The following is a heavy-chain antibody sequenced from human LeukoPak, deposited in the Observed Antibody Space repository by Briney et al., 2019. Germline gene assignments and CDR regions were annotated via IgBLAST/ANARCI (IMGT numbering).Heavy chain of an antibody. V-gene: IGHV3-23*01. CDR1: RFTFSSYA. D-gene: IGHD1-26*01. CDR3: ARELKWEPTFFDY. CDR2: ISATDGST. J-gene: IGHJ4*02. Sequence: GGSLRLSCAASRFTFSSYAMSWVRQAPGKGLEWVSVISATDGSTYYADSVKGRFTISRDNSKNTLYLQMNSLRAEDTAVYYCARELKWEPTFFDYWGQGTLVTVSS.